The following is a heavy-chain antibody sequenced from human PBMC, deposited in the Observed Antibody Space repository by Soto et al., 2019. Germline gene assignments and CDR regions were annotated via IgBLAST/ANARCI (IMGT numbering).Heavy chain of an antibody. CDR3: ARTTAVPNTRRSRYFGEY. CDR1: GGSVSNKTYY. D-gene: IGHD3-10*01. V-gene: IGHV4-61*01. CDR2: VYYSGTT. J-gene: IGHJ4*02. Sequence: SETLSLTCSVSGGSVSNKTYYWSWIRQPPGKRLEWIGYVYYSGTTNYNPSLKSRVTISVDLSKNQFSLRLSSVPTADTALYYCARTTAVPNTRRSRYFGEYWGQGTLVTVSS.